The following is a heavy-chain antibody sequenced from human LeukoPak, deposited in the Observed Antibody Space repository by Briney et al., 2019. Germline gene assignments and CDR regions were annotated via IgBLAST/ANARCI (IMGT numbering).Heavy chain of an antibody. J-gene: IGHJ6*02. V-gene: IGHV4-4*02. D-gene: IGHD3-10*01. CDR1: GGSISGSNW. CDR3: ARDRWNLWVGSGTIDYYYGMDV. Sequence: PSETLSLTCAVSGGSISGSNWWSWVRQPPGKGLEWIGEIYHSGSTNYNPSLKSRVTISVDKSKNQFSLKLSSVTAADTAVYYCARDRWNLWVGSGTIDYYYGMDVWGQGTTVTVSS. CDR2: IYHSGST.